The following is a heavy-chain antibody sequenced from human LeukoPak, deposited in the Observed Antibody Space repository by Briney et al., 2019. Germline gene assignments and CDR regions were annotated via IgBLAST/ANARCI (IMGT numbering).Heavy chain of an antibody. CDR2: IKSNTYSGTT. V-gene: IGHV3-15*01. J-gene: IGHJ4*02. CDR1: GFTFSDAW. D-gene: IGHD3-22*01. Sequence: PGGSLRLSCAASGFTFSDAWRNWLRQAPGKVQELVGSIKSNTYSGTTDYDATVKSRFTISRDDSKNTLYLQMNSLKSEDTALYYCTTDPPPNYYYDSSGYYILNSLGYWGQGTLVTVSS. CDR3: TTDPPPNYYYDSSGYYILNSLGY.